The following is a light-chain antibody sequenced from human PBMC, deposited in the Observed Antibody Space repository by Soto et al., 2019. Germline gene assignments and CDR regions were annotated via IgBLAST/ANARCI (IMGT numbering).Light chain of an antibody. CDR3: QSYDSSLSGWL. V-gene: IGLV1-40*01. CDR1: SSKIGARYY. Sequence: QSVLTQPPSVSGAPGQRVTISCTGSSSKIGARYYVHWYQQLPGTAPKLLIYDNSNRPSGVPDRFSGSKSGTSPSLAITGLQSEDEADYYCQSYDSSLSGWLFGGGTKLTVL. J-gene: IGLJ3*02. CDR2: DNS.